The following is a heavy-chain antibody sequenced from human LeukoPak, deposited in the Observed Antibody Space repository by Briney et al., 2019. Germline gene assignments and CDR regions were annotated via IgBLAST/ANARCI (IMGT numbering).Heavy chain of an antibody. V-gene: IGHV3-23*01. CDR3: AKDIVVVPAPVGYFDL. J-gene: IGHJ2*01. D-gene: IGHD2-2*01. Sequence: GGSLRLSCAASGFTFSSYAMSWVRQAPGKGLEWVPGISGSGGSTYYADSVKGRFTISRDNSKNTEYLQMNSLRAEDTAVYYCAKDIVVVPAPVGYFDLWGRGTLVTVSS. CDR1: GFTFSSYA. CDR2: ISGSGGST.